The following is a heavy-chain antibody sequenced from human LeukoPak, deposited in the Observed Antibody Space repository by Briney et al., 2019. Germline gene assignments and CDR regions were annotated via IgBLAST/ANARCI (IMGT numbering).Heavy chain of an antibody. Sequence: GGSLRLSCEASGFTLSSYWMHWVRQAPGKGLVWVSRINNDGSTEHYADSVKGRFTISRDNAENTLYLQMNSLRAEDTAVYYCARGPETYDYDSSAYYWGQGTLVTVSS. CDR1: GFTLSSYW. D-gene: IGHD3-22*01. CDR2: INNDGSTE. CDR3: ARGPETYDYDSSAYY. J-gene: IGHJ4*02. V-gene: IGHV3-74*01.